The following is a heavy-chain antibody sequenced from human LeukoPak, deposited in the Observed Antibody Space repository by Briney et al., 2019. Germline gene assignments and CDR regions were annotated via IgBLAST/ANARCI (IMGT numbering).Heavy chain of an antibody. J-gene: IGHJ4*02. CDR3: AGSRDGYNFAHFDY. V-gene: IGHV4-59*11. CDR2: IYYNGST. Sequence: SETLSLTCTVSGGSISSHYWSWIRQPPGKGLEWIGYIYYNGSTNYNPSLKSRVTISVDTSKNQFSLKLSSVTAADTAVYYCAGSRDGYNFAHFDYWGQGTLVTVSS. D-gene: IGHD5-24*01. CDR1: GGSISSHY.